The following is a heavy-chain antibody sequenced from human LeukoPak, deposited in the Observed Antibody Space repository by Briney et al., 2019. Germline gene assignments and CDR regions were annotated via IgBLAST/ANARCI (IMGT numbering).Heavy chain of an antibody. CDR3: ARGADYCGSGTHIN. V-gene: IGHV4-61*02. CDR1: GGSISSGSYY. Sequence: SETLSLTCTVSGGSISSGSYYWSWIRQPAGKGLEWIGRIYTSGSTNYNPSLKSRVTISVDTSKNQFSLKLSSVTAADTAVYYCARGADYCGSGTHINWGQGTLVTVSS. J-gene: IGHJ4*02. CDR2: IYTSGST. D-gene: IGHD3-10*01.